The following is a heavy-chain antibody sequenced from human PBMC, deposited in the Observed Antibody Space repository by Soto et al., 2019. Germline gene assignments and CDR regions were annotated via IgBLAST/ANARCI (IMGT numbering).Heavy chain of an antibody. CDR3: VTHSSGWYFDY. Sequence: PGGSLRLSCAASGFTFSSYSMHWVRQAPGKGLEWVAVISYDGSNKYYADPVKGRFTISRDNSKNTLYLQMNSLRAEDTAVYYCVTHSSGWYFDYWGQGTLVTVSS. CDR2: ISYDGSNK. J-gene: IGHJ4*02. D-gene: IGHD6-19*01. CDR1: GFTFSSYS. V-gene: IGHV3-30-3*01.